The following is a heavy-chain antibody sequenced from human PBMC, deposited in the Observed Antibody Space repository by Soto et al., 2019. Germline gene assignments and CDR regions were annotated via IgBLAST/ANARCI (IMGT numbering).Heavy chain of an antibody. CDR2: IYWDEDK. CDR3: AHYIAVAVIGSVYFQL. Sequence: QITLKESGPTLVKPTQTLTLTCTFSGFSLSTSEVGVGWIRQPPGKALEWLALIYWDEDKRYSPSLKSTLTITKDTSKNQVALTMTKRVPVDTATYYCAHYIAVAVIGSVYFQLWGQGTLVTVSS. J-gene: IGHJ1*01. V-gene: IGHV2-5*02. D-gene: IGHD6-19*01. CDR1: GFSLSTSEVG.